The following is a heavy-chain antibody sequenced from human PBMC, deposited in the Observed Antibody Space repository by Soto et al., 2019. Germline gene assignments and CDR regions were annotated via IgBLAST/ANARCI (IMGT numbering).Heavy chain of an antibody. CDR1: GGSISSGDYY. J-gene: IGHJ4*02. D-gene: IGHD4-17*01. CDR2: IYYSGST. Sequence: PSETLSLTCTVSGGSISSGDYYWSWIRQPPGKGLEWIGYIYYSGSTYYNPSLKSRVTISVDTSKNQFSLKLSSVTAADTAVYYCAREEGDYPYYFDYWGQGTLVTVSS. CDR3: AREEGDYPYYFDY. V-gene: IGHV4-30-4*01.